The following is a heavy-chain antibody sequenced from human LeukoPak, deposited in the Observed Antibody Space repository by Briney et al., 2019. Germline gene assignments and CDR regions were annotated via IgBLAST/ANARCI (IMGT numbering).Heavy chain of an antibody. CDR3: ARVAGIAVAGRGWFDP. V-gene: IGHV3-21*05. D-gene: IGHD6-19*01. CDR2: ISSSSSYT. Sequence: PGGSLRLSCAASGFTFSSYSMNWVRQAPGKGLEWVSYISSSSSYTNYADSVKGRFTISRDNAKNSLYLQMNSLRAEDTAVYYCARVAGIAVAGRGWFDPWGQGTLVTVSS. J-gene: IGHJ5*02. CDR1: GFTFSSYS.